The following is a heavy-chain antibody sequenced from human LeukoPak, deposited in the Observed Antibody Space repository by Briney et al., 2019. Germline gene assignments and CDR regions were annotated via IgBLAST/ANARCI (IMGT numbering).Heavy chain of an antibody. CDR2: MNPNTGNA. V-gene: IGHV1-8*01. D-gene: IGHD2-21*02. J-gene: IGHJ3*02. CDR1: GNTFTNYD. Sequence: ASVKVSCKTSGNTFTNYDINWLRQATGQGLEWMGWMNPNTGNADSAQKFQGRVTMTRNISISTAYMELSSLRPEDTAVYYCARCTGGDCGGAFDIWGQGTMVTVSS. CDR3: ARCTGGDCGGAFDI.